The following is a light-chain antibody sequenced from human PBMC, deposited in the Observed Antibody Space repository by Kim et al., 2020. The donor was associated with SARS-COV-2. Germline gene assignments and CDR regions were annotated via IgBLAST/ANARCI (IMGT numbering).Light chain of an antibody. Sequence: ASVGDRVTISCRASQSVGNSLNWYQHKPGKAPSVLVYSASNLQSGVPSRFSGSGFGTDFTLTISGLQPDDSATYYCQQSFSAPLYTFGQGTKLEI. CDR3: QQSFSAPLYT. CDR1: QSVGNS. V-gene: IGKV1-39*01. CDR2: SAS. J-gene: IGKJ2*01.